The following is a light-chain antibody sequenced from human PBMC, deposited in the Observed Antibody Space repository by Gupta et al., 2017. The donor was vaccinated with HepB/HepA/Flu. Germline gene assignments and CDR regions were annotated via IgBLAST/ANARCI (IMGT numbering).Light chain of an antibody. CDR2: DAS. V-gene: IGLV2-14*01. CDR3: SSYTSSSTLEGV. CDR1: SSDVGGYNY. J-gene: IGLJ2*01. Sequence: QSALTQPASVSGSPGQPITISCTGTSSDVGGYNYVSWYQQHPGKAPKLMIYDASNRPSGVSNRFSGSKSGNTASLTISGLQAEDEADYYCSSYTSSSTLEGVFGGGTKLTVL.